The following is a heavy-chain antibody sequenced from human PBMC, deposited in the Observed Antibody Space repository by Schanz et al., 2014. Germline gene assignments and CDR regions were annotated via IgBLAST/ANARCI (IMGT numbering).Heavy chain of an antibody. D-gene: IGHD4-17*01. Sequence: QVHLVESGGGVVQPGRSLRLSCAASGFTFSSYGMHWIRQPPGKGLEWVGGMYVSGGLYYNPPLKSRVSISVDTPTNHLPLWLNSLTAADTAMYYCTLWDYGDYFVDEWGRGALVTVAS. V-gene: IGHV3-33*08. J-gene: IGHJ4*02. CDR1: GFTFSSYG. CDR3: TLWDYGDYFVDE. CDR2: MYVSGGLY.